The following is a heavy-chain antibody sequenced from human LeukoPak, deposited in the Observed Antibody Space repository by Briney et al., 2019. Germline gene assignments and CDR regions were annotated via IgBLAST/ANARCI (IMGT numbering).Heavy chain of an antibody. CDR1: GGSFSGYY. CDR2: INHSGST. D-gene: IGHD3-22*01. V-gene: IGHV4-34*01. J-gene: IGHJ6*02. CDR3: ARVGYYDSSGHYYYYGMDV. Sequence: SETLSLTCTVYGGSFSGYYWSWIRQPPGKGLEWIGEINHSGSTNYNPSLKSRVTISVDTSKNQFSLKLSSVTAADTAVYYCARVGYYDSSGHYYYYGMDVWGQGTTVTVSS.